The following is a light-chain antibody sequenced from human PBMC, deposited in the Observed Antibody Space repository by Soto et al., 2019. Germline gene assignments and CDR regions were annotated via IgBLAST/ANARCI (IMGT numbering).Light chain of an antibody. CDR3: EQFVSSWA. Sequence: IVTITCRASHNIERWMAWYQQKPGKAPSLLIFDASTLHSGVPSRFSGSGSGTDFSLTIVCLQTDDFATDLCEQFVSSWACGRGTKVDIK. V-gene: IGKV1-5*01. CDR2: DAS. CDR1: HNIERW. J-gene: IGKJ1*01.